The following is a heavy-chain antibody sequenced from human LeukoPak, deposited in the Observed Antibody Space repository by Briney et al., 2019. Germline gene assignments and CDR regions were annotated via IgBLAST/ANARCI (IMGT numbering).Heavy chain of an antibody. CDR3: ARDSGTTGEVKFDP. CDR2: IYFSGST. V-gene: IGHV4-4*07. Sequence: SETLSLTCTVSGGSITSYYWSWIRQPAGKGLEWIGRIYFSGSTDYNPSLKSRVTMSVDSSKTQFSLKLSSVTAADTAIYYCARDSGTTGEVKFDPWGQGTLVTVSS. D-gene: IGHD3-10*01. CDR1: GGSITSYY. J-gene: IGHJ5*02.